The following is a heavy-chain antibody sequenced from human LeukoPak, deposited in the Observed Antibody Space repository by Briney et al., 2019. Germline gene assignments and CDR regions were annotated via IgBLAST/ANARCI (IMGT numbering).Heavy chain of an antibody. D-gene: IGHD6-19*01. V-gene: IGHV3-66*01. CDR2: FYSGGST. Sequence: GGSLRLSCAASGFTVSGNYMSWVRQAPGKGLEWASVFYSGGSTYYADSVKGRFTISRDNSKNTVYLQMNSLRAEDTGVYYCARDSSGNGMDVWGQGTTVTVSS. CDR1: GFTVSGNY. J-gene: IGHJ6*02. CDR3: ARDSSGNGMDV.